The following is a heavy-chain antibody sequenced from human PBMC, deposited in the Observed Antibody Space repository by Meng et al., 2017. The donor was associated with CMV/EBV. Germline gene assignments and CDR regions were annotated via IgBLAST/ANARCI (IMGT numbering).Heavy chain of an antibody. J-gene: IGHJ4*02. Sequence: GESLKISCAASGFTFSSYALNWVRQAPGKGLEWVSAISGSGGSTYYADSVKGRFTISRDNSKNTLYLQMNSLRAEDTAVYYCAKDRKRYCSSTSCYLGTFDYWGQGTLVTVSS. CDR1: GFTFSSYA. D-gene: IGHD2-2*01. CDR2: ISGSGGST. V-gene: IGHV3-23*01. CDR3: AKDRKRYCSSTSCYLGTFDY.